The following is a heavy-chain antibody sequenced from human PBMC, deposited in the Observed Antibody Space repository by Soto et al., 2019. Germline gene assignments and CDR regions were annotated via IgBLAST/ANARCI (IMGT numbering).Heavy chain of an antibody. Sequence: QVQLVESGGGVVQPGRSLRLSCAASGFTFSSYGMHWVRQAPGKGLEWGAVISYDGSNKYYADSVKGRFTISRDNSKNTLYLQMNSLRAEDTAVYYWAKDYSGGKVGDAFDIWGQGTMVTVSS. CDR1: GFTFSSYG. CDR3: AKDYSGGKVGDAFDI. J-gene: IGHJ3*02. CDR2: ISYDGSNK. V-gene: IGHV3-30*18. D-gene: IGHD2-15*01.